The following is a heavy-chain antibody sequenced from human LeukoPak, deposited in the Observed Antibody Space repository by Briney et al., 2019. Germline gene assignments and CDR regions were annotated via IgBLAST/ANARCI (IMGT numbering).Heavy chain of an antibody. CDR3: ARVEVVGRSSGASCYEVNDY. J-gene: IGHJ4*02. Sequence: GGSLRLSCAASGFTFCNYDMNWVRPAPGKGLGWVSSISSTSTYIYYADSVKGRFTISRDNSKNKLYLQMNSLRAEDTAVYYCARVEVVGRSSGASCYEVNDYWGQGTPVTVSS. CDR1: GFTFCNYD. V-gene: IGHV3-21*01. CDR2: ISSTSTYI. D-gene: IGHD2-15*01.